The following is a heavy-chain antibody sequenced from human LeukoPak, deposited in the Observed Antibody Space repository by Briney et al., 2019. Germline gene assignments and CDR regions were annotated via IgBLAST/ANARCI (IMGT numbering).Heavy chain of an antibody. CDR1: GGSFSGYY. Sequence: SETLSLTGGVYGGSFSGYYWSWIRQPPRKGLAWIREINHSGSTNYNPSLKSRVTISVDTSKNQFSLKLSSVTAADTAVYYCARDPNYGDYLDAFDIWGQGTMVTVSS. J-gene: IGHJ3*02. CDR2: INHSGST. D-gene: IGHD4-17*01. V-gene: IGHV4-34*01. CDR3: ARDPNYGDYLDAFDI.